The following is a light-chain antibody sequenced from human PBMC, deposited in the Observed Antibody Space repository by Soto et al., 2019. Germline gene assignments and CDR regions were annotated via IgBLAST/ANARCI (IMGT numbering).Light chain of an antibody. CDR2: EVS. CDR1: SSDVGGYNY. V-gene: IGLV2-14*01. CDR3: SSYTSSSTLDVV. Sequence: QSALTQPASVSGSPGQSITISCTGTSSDVGGYNYVSWYQQHPGKAPKLMIYEVSNRPSGVSNRFSGSKSGNTASLTISGLKAEDEADYYGSSYTSSSTLDVVFGGGTKLTVL. J-gene: IGLJ2*01.